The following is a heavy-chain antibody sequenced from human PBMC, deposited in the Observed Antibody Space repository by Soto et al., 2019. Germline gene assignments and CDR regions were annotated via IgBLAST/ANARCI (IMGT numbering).Heavy chain of an antibody. D-gene: IGHD3-10*01. CDR1: GFPFTSYG. V-gene: IGHV3-30*03. J-gene: IGHJ4*02. CDR3: VGGQFYFDY. Sequence: QVQLVESGGGVVQPGRSLRLSCAASGFPFTSYGMHWVREGPGKGLEWLAVISYDGSNKFYADSVKGRFTISRDNSKTTLYLQMNSLSPEDTALYYCVGGQFYFDYRGQGTLVIVSS. CDR2: ISYDGSNK.